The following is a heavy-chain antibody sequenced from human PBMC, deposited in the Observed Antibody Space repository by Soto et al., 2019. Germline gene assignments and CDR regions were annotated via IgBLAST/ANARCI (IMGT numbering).Heavy chain of an antibody. CDR3: ARIRGYYDRSGYSAGFDY. CDR2: IFSNDEK. CDR1: GFSLSNARMG. J-gene: IGHJ4*02. V-gene: IGHV2-26*01. Sequence: SGPTLVNPTETLTLTCTVTGFSLSNARMGVSWIRQPPGKALEWLAHIFSNDEKSYSTSLKSRLTISKDTSKSQVVLTMTNMDPVDAPTYYCARIRGYYDRSGYSAGFDYWGQGTLVTVSS. D-gene: IGHD3-22*01.